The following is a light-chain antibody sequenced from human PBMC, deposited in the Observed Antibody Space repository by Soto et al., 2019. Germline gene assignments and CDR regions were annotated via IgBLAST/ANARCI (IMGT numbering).Light chain of an antibody. J-gene: IGKJ2*01. CDR2: AAS. CDR3: LQHHSYPYT. CDR1: QGIRTS. Sequence: DIQMTQSPSAMSASVGDRVTITCRASQGIRTSLAWFQQRAGEGPKRLIYAASTLESGVPSRFSGSASVTEFTLTISTLQPEDFATYYCLQHHSYPYTFGQGTELEI. V-gene: IGKV1-17*03.